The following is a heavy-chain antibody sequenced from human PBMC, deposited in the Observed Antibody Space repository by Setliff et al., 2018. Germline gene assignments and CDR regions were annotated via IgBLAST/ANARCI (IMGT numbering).Heavy chain of an antibody. D-gene: IGHD3-22*01. J-gene: IGHJ5*02. CDR2: VNPSGGKT. CDR1: GYGFTSHY. V-gene: IGHV1-46*01. Sequence: ASVKVSCKTSGYGFTSHYFHWLRQAPGQGLEWMGIVNPSGGKTTLSQKFQGRVSMTADASTATVYMELHSLTSEDTAIYYCARAPWGDDYDSLYTWFDPWGQGPWSPSPQ. CDR3: ARAPWGDDYDSLYTWFDP.